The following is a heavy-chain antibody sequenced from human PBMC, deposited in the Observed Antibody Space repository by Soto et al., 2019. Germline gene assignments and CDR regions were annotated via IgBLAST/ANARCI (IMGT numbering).Heavy chain of an antibody. J-gene: IGHJ5*02. CDR2: IKTTTDGGTT. CDR3: TTSGPHRSSSLLVDP. V-gene: IGHV3-15*01. CDR1: GFSFTNAW. D-gene: IGHD6-6*01. Sequence: EVQLVESGGGLVEPGGSLRLSCAASGFSFTNAWMTWVRQAPGKGLEWVGRIKTTTDGGTTDYAAPVKGRFTISRDDLKNTLYLQMNNLKTEDTAVFYCTTSGPHRSSSLLVDPWGQGTLVTVSS.